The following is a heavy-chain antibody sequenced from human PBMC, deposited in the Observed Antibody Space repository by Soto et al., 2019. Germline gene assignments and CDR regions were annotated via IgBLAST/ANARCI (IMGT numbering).Heavy chain of an antibody. V-gene: IGHV3-23*01. CDR1: GFTFDNYA. CDR3: AKVSLGATTITDFYYYGMDV. J-gene: IGHJ6*02. Sequence: GGSLRLSCAASGFTFDNYAMNWVRQAPGKGLEWVSGITGSVENTYYADSVKGRFTISRDNSKNTLYVQLNSLRVEDTAIYYCAKVSLGATTITDFYYYGMDVWGQGTMVTVSS. CDR2: ITGSVENT. D-gene: IGHD1-26*01.